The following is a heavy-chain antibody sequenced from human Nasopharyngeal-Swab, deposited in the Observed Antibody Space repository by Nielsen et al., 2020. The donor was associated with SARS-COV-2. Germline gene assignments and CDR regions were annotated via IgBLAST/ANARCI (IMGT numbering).Heavy chain of an antibody. D-gene: IGHD3-22*01. CDR1: GYSFTSFA. CDR3: ARGGYYYDSSGHSLFYFDY. CDR2: INTNTGNP. J-gene: IGHJ4*02. Sequence: ASVKVSCKASGYSFTSFAMNWVRQAPGQGLEWMGWINTNTGNPAYAQDFTGRFVFSLDTSVNTAYLQISSLKAEDTAVYYCARGGYYYDSSGHSLFYFDYWGQGSLVTVSS. V-gene: IGHV7-4-1*02.